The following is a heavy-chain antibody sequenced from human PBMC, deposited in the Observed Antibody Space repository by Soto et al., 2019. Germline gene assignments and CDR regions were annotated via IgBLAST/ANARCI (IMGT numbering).Heavy chain of an antibody. CDR2: VSPPFRTS. V-gene: IGHV1-69*01. J-gene: IGHJ6*02. D-gene: IGHD3-10*01. CDR1: GVSFNNNG. Sequence: QVQLVQSGAEVKKPGSSVKVSCKTSGVSFNNNGIGWVRQAPGHGPEWMGGVSPPFRTSNYARKFQGRISITADASTGTVNMELSSLTSEDTAQYYFARVLYYGSGSYSPYGMDVWGQGTTVTVSS. CDR3: ARVLYYGSGSYSPYGMDV.